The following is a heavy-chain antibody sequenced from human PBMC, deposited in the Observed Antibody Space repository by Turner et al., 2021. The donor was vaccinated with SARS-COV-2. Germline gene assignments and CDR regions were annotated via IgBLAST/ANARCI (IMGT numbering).Heavy chain of an antibody. V-gene: IGHV4-59*12. CDR3: ARELASFDYYYGMDV. Sequence: QVQLQESGPGLVKPSETLSLTCTVSGGSISSYYWSWIRQPPGKGLEWLGFIYYSGSTNYNPIGSTNYNPSLKSRVTISVDTSKNQFSLRLSSVTAADTAVYYCARELASFDYYYGMDVWGQGTTVTVSS. CDR1: GGSISSYY. CDR2: IYYSGSTNYNPIGST. J-gene: IGHJ6*02.